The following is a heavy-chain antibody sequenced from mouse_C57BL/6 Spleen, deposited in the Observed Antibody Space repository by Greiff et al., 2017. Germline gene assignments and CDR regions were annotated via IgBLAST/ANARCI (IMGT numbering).Heavy chain of an antibody. V-gene: IGHV3-6*01. CDR1: GYSITSGYY. J-gene: IGHJ4*01. D-gene: IGHD2-3*01. CDR3: AREPDGYYSYAMDY. Sequence: ESGPGLVKPSQSLSLTCSVTGYSITSGYYWNWIRQFPGNKLEWMGYISYDGSNNYNPSLKNRISITRDTSKNQFFLKLNSVTTEDTATYYCAREPDGYYSYAMDYWGQGTSVTVSS. CDR2: ISYDGSN.